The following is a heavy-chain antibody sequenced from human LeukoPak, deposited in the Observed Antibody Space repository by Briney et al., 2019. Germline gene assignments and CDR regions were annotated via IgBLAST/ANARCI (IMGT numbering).Heavy chain of an antibody. D-gene: IGHD2-2*01. Sequence: ASVKVPCKASGYTFTSYGISWVRQAPGQGLEWMGWISAYNGNTNYAQKLQGRVTMTTDTSTSTAYMELRSLRSDDTAVYYCARWGRYCSSTSCQFSGFDPWGQGTLVTVSS. CDR1: GYTFTSYG. V-gene: IGHV1-18*01. CDR2: ISAYNGNT. J-gene: IGHJ5*02. CDR3: ARWGRYCSSTSCQFSGFDP.